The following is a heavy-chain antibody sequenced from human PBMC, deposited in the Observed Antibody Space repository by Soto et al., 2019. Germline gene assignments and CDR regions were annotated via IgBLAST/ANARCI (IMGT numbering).Heavy chain of an antibody. V-gene: IGHV1-18*01. CDR3: ARGHSGYEVDDFDY. CDR2: ISAYNGNT. CDR1: GYTFTSYG. Sequence: QVQLVQSGAEVKKPGASVKVSCKASGYTFTSYGISWVRQAPGQGLEWMGWISAYNGNTNYAQKLQGRVTMTTDTXXXXXXXXXXXXXSXDTAVYYCARGHSGYEVDDFDYWGQGTLVTVSS. J-gene: IGHJ4*02. D-gene: IGHD5-12*01.